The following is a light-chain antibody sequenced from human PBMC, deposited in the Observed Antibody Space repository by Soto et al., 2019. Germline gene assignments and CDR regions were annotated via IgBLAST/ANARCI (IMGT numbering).Light chain of an antibody. Sequence: DIQMTQTPSALSASVGDRVTITCRASQNINSWLAWYQQKPGKGPKLLIYYASTLQSGVPSRFSGSGSGTEFTLTISSLQPDDFATYYCQQYTNFLYTFGPGTKLEIK. CDR2: YAS. CDR3: QQYTNFLYT. V-gene: IGKV1-5*01. CDR1: QNINSW. J-gene: IGKJ2*01.